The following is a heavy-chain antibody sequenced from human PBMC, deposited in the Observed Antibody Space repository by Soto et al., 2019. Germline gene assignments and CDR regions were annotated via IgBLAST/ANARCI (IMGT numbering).Heavy chain of an antibody. V-gene: IGHV4-59*01. J-gene: IGHJ4*02. Sequence: QVQLQESGPGLVKPSETLSLTCTVSGGSISSYYWSWIRQPPGKGLEWIGYIYYSGSTNYNPSLKSRVTISVDTSKNQFALKLSSVTAADTAVYYCAIEGTAMAIFDYWGQGTLVTVSS. CDR1: GGSISSYY. CDR3: AIEGTAMAIFDY. D-gene: IGHD5-18*01. CDR2: IYYSGST.